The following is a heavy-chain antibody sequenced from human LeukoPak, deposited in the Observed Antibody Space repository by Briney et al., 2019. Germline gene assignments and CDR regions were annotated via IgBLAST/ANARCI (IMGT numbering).Heavy chain of an antibody. CDR2: IYYSGST. V-gene: IGHV4-59*01. CDR3: ARDGYYDSSGYYPIDY. J-gene: IGHJ4*02. D-gene: IGHD3-22*01. CDR1: GGSISSYY. Sequence: SETLSLTCTVSGGSISSYYWSWIRQPPGKGLEWIGYIYYSGSTNYNPSLKSRVTISVDTSKNQFSLKLSSVTAADTAVYYCARDGYYDSSGYYPIDYWGQGTLATVSS.